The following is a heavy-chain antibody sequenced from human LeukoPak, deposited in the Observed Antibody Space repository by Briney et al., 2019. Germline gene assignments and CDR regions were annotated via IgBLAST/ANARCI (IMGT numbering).Heavy chain of an antibody. CDR2: INHSGST. J-gene: IGHJ6*02. Sequence: SETLSLTCAVYGGSFSGYYWSWIRQPPGKGLEWIGEINHSGSTNYNPSLTSRVTISVDTSKNQFSLKLSSVTAADTAVYYCARSVVVTAIHLDVWGQGTTVTVSS. CDR1: GGSFSGYY. D-gene: IGHD2-21*02. V-gene: IGHV4-34*01. CDR3: ARSVVVTAIHLDV.